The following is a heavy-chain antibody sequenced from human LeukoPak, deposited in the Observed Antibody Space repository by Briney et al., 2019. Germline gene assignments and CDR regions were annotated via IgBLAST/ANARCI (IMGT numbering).Heavy chain of an antibody. Sequence: PSETLSLTCTVSGGSISSYYWSWIRQPPGKGLEWIGEINHSGSTNYNPSLKSRVTISVDTSKNQFSLKLSSVTAADTAVYYCARGRRAYSGSYLLYWGQGTLVTVSS. CDR1: GGSISSYY. V-gene: IGHV4-34*01. CDR3: ARGRRAYSGSYLLY. J-gene: IGHJ4*02. CDR2: INHSGST. D-gene: IGHD1-26*01.